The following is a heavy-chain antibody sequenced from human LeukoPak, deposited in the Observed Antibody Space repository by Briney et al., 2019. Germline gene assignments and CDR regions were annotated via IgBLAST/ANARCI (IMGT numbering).Heavy chain of an antibody. CDR3: ATVKWDYDSSGYYPILFFDY. D-gene: IGHD3-22*01. CDR2: IYYSGST. V-gene: IGHV4-59*01. J-gene: IGHJ4*02. Sequence: SETLSLTCTVSGGSISSYYWSWIRQPPGKGLEWIGYIYYSGSTNYNPSLKSRVTISVDTSKNQFSLKLSSVTAADTAVYYCATVKWDYDSSGYYPILFFDYWGQGTLVTVSS. CDR1: GGSISSYY.